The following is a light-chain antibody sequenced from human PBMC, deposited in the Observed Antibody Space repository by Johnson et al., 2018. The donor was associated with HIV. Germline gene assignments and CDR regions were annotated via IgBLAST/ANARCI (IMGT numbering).Light chain of an antibody. CDR1: SSNIGNNY. CDR2: ENN. J-gene: IGLJ1*01. Sequence: QSVLTQPPSVSAAPGQKVTISCSGSSSNIGNNYVSWYQQLPGTAPKLLIYENNKRPSGVPDRFSGSKSGTSASLAISGLRSEDEGDYYCAVWDDSLSAYLFGAGTRITVL. CDR3: AVWDDSLSAYL. V-gene: IGLV1-51*01.